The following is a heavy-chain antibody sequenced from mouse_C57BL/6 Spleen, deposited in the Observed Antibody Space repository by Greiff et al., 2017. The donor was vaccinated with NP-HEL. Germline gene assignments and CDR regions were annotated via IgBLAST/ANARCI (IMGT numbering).Heavy chain of an antibody. D-gene: IGHD1-1*01. CDR1: GFTFSSYA. Sequence: EVQGVESGEGLVKPGGSLKLSCAASGFTFSSYAMSWVRQTPEKRLEWVAYISSGGDYIYYADTVKGRFTISRDNARNTLYLQMSSLKSEDTAMYYCTRYYYGSSPHYYAMDYWGQGTSVTVSS. J-gene: IGHJ4*01. CDR2: ISSGGDYI. CDR3: TRYYYGSSPHYYAMDY. V-gene: IGHV5-9-1*02.